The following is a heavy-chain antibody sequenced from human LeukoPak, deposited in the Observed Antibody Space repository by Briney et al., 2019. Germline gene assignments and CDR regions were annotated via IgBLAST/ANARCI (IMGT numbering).Heavy chain of an antibody. J-gene: IGHJ1*01. CDR1: GYSISSGYY. CDR2: IFYSGST. Sequence: SETLSLTCTVSGYSISSGYYWGWIRQPPGKGLEWIGNIFYSGSTYYNPSLKSRVTISVDTSKNQFSLKLSSVTAADTAVYYCARQGLSHWGLPQYFQHWGQGTLVTVSS. CDR3: ARQGLSHWGLPQYFQH. V-gene: IGHV4-38-2*02. D-gene: IGHD2-21*02.